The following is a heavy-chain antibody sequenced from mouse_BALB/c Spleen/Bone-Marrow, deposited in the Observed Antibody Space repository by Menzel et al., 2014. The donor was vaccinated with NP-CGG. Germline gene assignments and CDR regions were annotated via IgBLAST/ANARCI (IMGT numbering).Heavy chain of an antibody. CDR1: GYTFTDYY. V-gene: IGHV1-84*02. CDR2: IYPRNNNT. D-gene: IGHD1-2*01. CDR3: ARGITTATFAY. J-gene: IGHJ3*01. Sequence: VQLQESGPELVKPGAPVKISCKASGYTFTDYYINWVKQKPGQGLEWIGWIYPRNNNTKYNERFKDKATLTVDTPSSTAYMQLSSLTSEDTAVYFCARGITTATFAYWGQGTLVTVSA.